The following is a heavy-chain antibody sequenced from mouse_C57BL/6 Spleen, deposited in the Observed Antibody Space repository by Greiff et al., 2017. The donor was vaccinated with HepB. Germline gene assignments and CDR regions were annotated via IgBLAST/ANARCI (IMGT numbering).Heavy chain of an antibody. J-gene: IGHJ4*01. CDR1: GYTFTSYW. CDR2: IDPNSGGT. V-gene: IGHV1-72*01. D-gene: IGHD2-5*01. Sequence: QVQLQQPGAELVKPGASVKLSCKASGYTFTSYWMHWVKQRPGRGLEWIGRIDPNSGGTKYNEKFKSKATLTVDKPSSTAYMQRSSLTSEDSAVYYCARSEDRAYYSNYDAMDYWGQGTSVTVSS. CDR3: ARSEDRAYYSNYDAMDY.